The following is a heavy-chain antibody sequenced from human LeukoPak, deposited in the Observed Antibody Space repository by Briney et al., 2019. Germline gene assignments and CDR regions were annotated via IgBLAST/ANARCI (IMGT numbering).Heavy chain of an antibody. CDR1: GASISGSGYY. CDR2: IYSSGST. CDR3: TRDTGTTGEVKFDP. V-gene: IGHV4-39*07. D-gene: IGHD4-17*01. Sequence: SETLSLTCAVSGASISGSGYYWGWLRQPPGKGLEWIGNIYSSGSTYYNASLQSQVTISIDTSKNQFSLNLMSVTAADTAVYYCTRDTGTTGEVKFDPWGQGTLVTVSS. J-gene: IGHJ5*02.